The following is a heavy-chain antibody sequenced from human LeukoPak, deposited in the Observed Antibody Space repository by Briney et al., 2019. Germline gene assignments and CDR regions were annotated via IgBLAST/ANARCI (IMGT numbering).Heavy chain of an antibody. J-gene: IGHJ4*02. CDR2: IWYDGSNK. Sequence: GGSLRLSCAASGFTFSSYGMHWVRQAPGKGLEWVAVIWYDGSNKYYAGSVKGRFTISRDNSKNTLYLQMNSLRAEDAAVYYCAKSMGPYMIDYYFDYWGQGTLVTVSS. CDR1: GFTFSSYG. V-gene: IGHV3-33*06. CDR3: AKSMGPYMIDYYFDY. D-gene: IGHD3-22*01.